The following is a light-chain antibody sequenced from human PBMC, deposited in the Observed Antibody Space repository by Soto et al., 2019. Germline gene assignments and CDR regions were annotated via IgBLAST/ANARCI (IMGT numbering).Light chain of an antibody. Sequence: QSALTQPPSASGTPGQRVTISCSGGSSNIGTNAVNWYQQLPGTAPKLLIYNNSQRPSGVPDRFSGSKSSTSASLAISGLQSGDEADYYCAAWDDSRNGYVCGTGTKVTVL. V-gene: IGLV1-44*01. CDR3: AAWDDSRNGYV. CDR2: NNS. CDR1: SSNIGTNA. J-gene: IGLJ1*01.